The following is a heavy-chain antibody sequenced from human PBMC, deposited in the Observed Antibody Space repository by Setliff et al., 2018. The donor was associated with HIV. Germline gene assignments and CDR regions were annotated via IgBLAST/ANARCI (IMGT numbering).Heavy chain of an antibody. CDR2: ISAYNGNT. CDR3: ARDYAYDSLTGYYSPPDAFDI. J-gene: IGHJ3*02. Sequence: ASVKVSCKASGYTFTSYGISWVRQAPGQGLEWMGWISAYNGNTNYAQKLQGRVTMTTDTSTSTAYLELRSLRSDDTAVYYCARDYAYDSLTGYYSPPDAFDIWGQGTMVTVSS. CDR1: GYTFTSYG. D-gene: IGHD3-9*01. V-gene: IGHV1-18*01.